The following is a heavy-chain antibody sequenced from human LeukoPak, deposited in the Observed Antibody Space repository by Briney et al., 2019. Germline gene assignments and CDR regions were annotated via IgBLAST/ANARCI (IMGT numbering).Heavy chain of an antibody. CDR2: IWYDGSNK. CDR3: ARSRLVVVPAANWFDP. Sequence: GGSLRLSCAASGFTFGSYGMHWVRQAPGEGLEWVAVIWYDGSNKYYADSVKGRFTISRDNSKNTLYLQMDSLRAEDTAVYYCARSRLVVVPAANWFDPWGQGTLVTVSS. J-gene: IGHJ5*02. V-gene: IGHV3-33*01. CDR1: GFTFGSYG. D-gene: IGHD2-2*01.